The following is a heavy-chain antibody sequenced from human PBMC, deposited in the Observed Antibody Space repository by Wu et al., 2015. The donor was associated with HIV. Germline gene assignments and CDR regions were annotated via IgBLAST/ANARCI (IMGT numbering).Heavy chain of an antibody. CDR3: TGGGGRTSMDPFDF. D-gene: IGHD5-18*01. CDR1: GATFSNYG. J-gene: IGHJ4*02. CDR2: LIPMYGTA. V-gene: IGHV1-69*13. Sequence: QVQLLQSGAEAKNPGSSVRVSCKASGATFSNYGLSWVRQAPGQGLEWVGRLIPMYGTANYAQKFQDRVTITADESTSTAYMDVSSLRSDDTAVYYCTGGGGRTSMDPFDFWGQGTLVTVSS.